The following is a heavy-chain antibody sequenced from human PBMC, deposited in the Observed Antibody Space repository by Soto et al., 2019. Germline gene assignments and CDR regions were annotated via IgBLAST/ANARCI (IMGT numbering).Heavy chain of an antibody. CDR2: IYYSGST. Sequence: SETLSLTYAVSGGSISTSSYYWGWIRQPPGKGLEWIGSIYYSGSTYYNPSLKSRVTIYVDTSKNQFSLKLNSVTAADTAVYYWARDRVENFDYWAQGPLVPVSS. CDR3: ARDRVENFDY. V-gene: IGHV4-39*02. CDR1: GGSISTSSYY. D-gene: IGHD1-1*01. J-gene: IGHJ4*02.